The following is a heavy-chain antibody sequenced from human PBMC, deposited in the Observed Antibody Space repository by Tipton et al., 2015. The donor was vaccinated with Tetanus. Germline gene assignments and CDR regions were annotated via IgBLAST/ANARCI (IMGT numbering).Heavy chain of an antibody. CDR3: ARGWGSSWYYFDN. J-gene: IGHJ4*02. V-gene: IGHV4-61*01. Sequence: TLSLTCTVSGGSVSSGSYYWNWIRQPPGKGLEWIGYFFYNGNTNYIPSLKSRVTISADTSKNQASLRLNSVTAADTAVYYCARGWGSSWYYFDNWGQGTLVTVSS. CDR2: FFYNGNT. D-gene: IGHD6-13*01. CDR1: GGSVSSGSYY.